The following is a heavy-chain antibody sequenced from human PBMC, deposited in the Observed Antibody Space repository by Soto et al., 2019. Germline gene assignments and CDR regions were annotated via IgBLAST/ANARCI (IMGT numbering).Heavy chain of an antibody. CDR3: AHRRSGLRSPWDLGLFDY. CDR1: GFSLTTNGVG. CDR2: IYWDDDR. J-gene: IGHJ4*02. D-gene: IGHD3-10*01. V-gene: IGHV2-5*02. Sequence: QITLKESGPTLVEPTQTLTLTCTFSGFSLTTNGVGVGWIRQPPGEALEWLALIYWDDDRRYSPSLKSRLTITKDTPKDQVLLIMTNVDPVDTATYYCAHRRSGLRSPWDLGLFDYWGQGTLVTVSS.